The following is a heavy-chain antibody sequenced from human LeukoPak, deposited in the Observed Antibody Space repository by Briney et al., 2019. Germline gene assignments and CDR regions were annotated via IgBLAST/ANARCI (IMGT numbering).Heavy chain of an antibody. CDR3: VRPMTTTRNFEH. Sequence: GGSPRLSCAASGFTFSSQPMHWVRQTPGKGLEWVALISFDGKNKFYGDSVISRFTISRDNTKNTLFLQMNSLRAEDMGVYYCVRPMTTTRNFEHWGQGTLVTVSS. D-gene: IGHD1-1*01. J-gene: IGHJ4*02. CDR1: GFTFSSQP. V-gene: IGHV3-30*03. CDR2: ISFDGKNK.